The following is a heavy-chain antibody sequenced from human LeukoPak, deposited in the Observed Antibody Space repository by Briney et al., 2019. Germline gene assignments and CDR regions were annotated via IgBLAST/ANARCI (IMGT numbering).Heavy chain of an antibody. CDR2: IGPTGSDR. D-gene: IGHD2-2*01. J-gene: IGHJ4*02. V-gene: IGHV3-21*06. CDR3: ARDTPGEESH. CDR1: GLTFSTSG. Sequence: GGSLRLSCTASGLTFSTSGFNWVRQAPGKGLEWVASIGPTGSDRYHADSIKGRFTISRDNANNFLYLQMNSLRAEDTAVYYCARDTPGEESHWGQGTLVAVSS.